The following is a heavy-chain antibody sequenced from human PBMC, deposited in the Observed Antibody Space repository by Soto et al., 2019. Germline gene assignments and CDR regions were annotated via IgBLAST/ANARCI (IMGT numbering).Heavy chain of an antibody. D-gene: IGHD3-10*01. V-gene: IGHV3-53*01. CDR1: GFTVSSNY. J-gene: IGHJ4*02. CDR3: ARDSATHRDGLNSGGVFDY. CDR2: IYSGGST. Sequence: LRLSCAASGFTVSSNYMSWVRQPPGKGLEWVPVIYSGGSTYYSDSVKGRFTISRDNSKNTLYLQMNSLRAEDTAVYYCARDSATHRDGLNSGGVFDYGGQRPLVTLS.